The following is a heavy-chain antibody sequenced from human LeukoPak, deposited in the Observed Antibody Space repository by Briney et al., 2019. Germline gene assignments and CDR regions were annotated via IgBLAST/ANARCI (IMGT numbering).Heavy chain of an antibody. CDR1: GFTVSSNY. CDR2: ISWNSGSI. J-gene: IGHJ4*02. V-gene: IGHV3-9*01. D-gene: IGHD1-26*01. Sequence: GGSLRLSCAASGFTVSSNYMSWVRQAPGKGLEWVSGISWNSGSIGYADSVKGRFTISRDNAKNSLYLQMNSLRAEDTALYYCAKDGGSYSVGFDYWGQGTLVTVSS. CDR3: AKDGGSYSVGFDY.